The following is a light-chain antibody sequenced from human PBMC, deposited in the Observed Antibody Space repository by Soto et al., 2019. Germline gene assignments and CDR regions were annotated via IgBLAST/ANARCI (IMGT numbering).Light chain of an antibody. CDR3: VLYMGSGIYWV. V-gene: IGLV8-61*01. CDR2: STN. Sequence: QTVVTQEPSFSVSPGGTVTLTCGLSSGSVSTSYYPSWYQQTPGQAPRTLIYSTNTRSSGVPDRFSGSILGNKAALTITGAQAVDESDYYCVLYMGSGIYWVFGGGTKLTVL. CDR1: SGSVSTSYY. J-gene: IGLJ3*02.